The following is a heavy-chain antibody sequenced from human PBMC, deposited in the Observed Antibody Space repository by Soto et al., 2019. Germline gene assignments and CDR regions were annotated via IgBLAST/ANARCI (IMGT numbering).Heavy chain of an antibody. CDR3: ARDKDRQQLGGNYYYGIDV. Sequence: QVQLVQSGAEVKKPGSSVTVSCKASGGTFGNSAISWVRQAPGQGLEWMGGITPIFPTPDYAQKFQGRVTITADKSTSTAYMELTSLRSEDTGVYYCARDKDRQQLGGNYYYGIDVWGQGTTVTVSS. CDR2: ITPIFPTP. CDR1: GGTFGNSA. V-gene: IGHV1-69*14. J-gene: IGHJ6*02. D-gene: IGHD3-3*02.